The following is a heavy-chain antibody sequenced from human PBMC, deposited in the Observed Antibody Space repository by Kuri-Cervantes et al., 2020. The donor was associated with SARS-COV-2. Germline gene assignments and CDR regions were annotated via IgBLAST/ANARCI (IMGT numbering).Heavy chain of an antibody. J-gene: IGHJ3*02. CDR3: ARELTMSNDAFDI. V-gene: IGHV3-43D*03. CDR1: GFTFDDYA. CDR2: ISWDGGST. Sequence: LSLTCAASGFTFDDYAMHWVRQAPGKDLEWVSLISWDGGSTYYADSVKGRFTISRDNSKNTLYLQMGSLRAEDMAVYYCARELTMSNDAFDIWGQGTMVTVSS. D-gene: IGHD3-10*02.